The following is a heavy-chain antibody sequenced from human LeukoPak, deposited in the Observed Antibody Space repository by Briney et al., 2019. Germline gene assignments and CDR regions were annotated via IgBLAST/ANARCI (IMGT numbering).Heavy chain of an antibody. D-gene: IGHD1-26*01. Sequence: ASVKVSCKASGYTFTSYGITWVRQAPGQGLEWMGWITTYNGDTSYAQNLQGRVTMTTATSTSTAYMDLRSLRSDDTAVYYCARVTLKSTTTRFTLAGDYFDYWGQGTLVTVSS. V-gene: IGHV1-18*01. CDR2: ITTYNGDT. J-gene: IGHJ4*02. CDR1: GYTFTSYG. CDR3: ARVTLKSTTTRFTLAGDYFDY.